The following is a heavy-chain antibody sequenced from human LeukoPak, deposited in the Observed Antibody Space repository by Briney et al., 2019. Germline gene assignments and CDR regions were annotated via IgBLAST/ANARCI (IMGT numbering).Heavy chain of an antibody. CDR1: GYTFTGYY. CDR3: ARDRQGYCSSTSCYDFWFDP. D-gene: IGHD2-2*01. Sequence: ASVKVSCKASGYTFTGYYMHWVRPAPGQGLEWMGWINPNSGGTNYAQKFQGRVTMTRDTSISTAYMELSRLRSDDTAVYYCARDRQGYCSSTSCYDFWFDPWGQGTLVTVSS. J-gene: IGHJ5*02. V-gene: IGHV1-2*02. CDR2: INPNSGGT.